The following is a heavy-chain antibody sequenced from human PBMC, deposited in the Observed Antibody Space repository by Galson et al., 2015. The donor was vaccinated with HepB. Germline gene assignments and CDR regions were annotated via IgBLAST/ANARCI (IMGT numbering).Heavy chain of an antibody. CDR1: GYTFTSYG. V-gene: IGHV1-18*04. Sequence: SVKVSCKASGYTFTSYGISWVRQAPGQGLEWMGWISAYNGNTNYAQKLQGRVTMTTDTSTSTAYMELRSLRSDDTAVYYCARFYYGSGSYYSYFDYWGQETLVTVSS. CDR3: ARFYYGSGSYYSYFDY. CDR2: ISAYNGNT. D-gene: IGHD3-10*01. J-gene: IGHJ4*02.